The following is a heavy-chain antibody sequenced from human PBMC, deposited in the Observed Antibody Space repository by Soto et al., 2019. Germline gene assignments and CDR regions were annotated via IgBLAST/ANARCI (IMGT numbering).Heavy chain of an antibody. CDR2: IRSKAYGGTT. Sequence: GGSLRLSCTASGFTFGDYAMSWFRQAPGKGLEWVGFIRSKAYGGTTEYAASVKGRLTISRDDSKSIAYLQMNSLKTEDTAVYYCTRDSNGGSSWSFFDYWGQGTLVTVSS. J-gene: IGHJ4*02. CDR1: GFTFGDYA. CDR3: TRDSNGGSSWSFFDY. V-gene: IGHV3-49*03. D-gene: IGHD6-13*01.